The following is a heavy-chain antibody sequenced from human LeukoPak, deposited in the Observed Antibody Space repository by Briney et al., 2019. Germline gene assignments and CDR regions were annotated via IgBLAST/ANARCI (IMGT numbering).Heavy chain of an antibody. CDR2: IYYSGST. D-gene: IGHD3-10*01. V-gene: IGHV4-59*01. Sequence: PSETLSLTCTVSGGSISSYYWSWIRQPPGKGLEWIGYIYYSGSTNYNPSLKSRVTISVDTSKNQFSLKLSSVTAAGTAVYYCASLYGSGNPWGQGTLVTVSS. CDR3: ASLYGSGNP. CDR1: GGSISSYY. J-gene: IGHJ5*02.